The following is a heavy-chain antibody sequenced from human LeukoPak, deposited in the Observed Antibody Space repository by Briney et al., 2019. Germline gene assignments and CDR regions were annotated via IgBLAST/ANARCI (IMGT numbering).Heavy chain of an antibody. CDR2: ISYDGSNK. J-gene: IGHJ3*02. Sequence: GRSLRLSCAASGFTFSSYGMHWVRQAPGKGLEWVAVISYDGSNKYYADSVKGRFTISRDNSKNTLYLQMNSLRAEDTAVYYCAKDLYWGPGAFDIWGQGTMVTVSS. CDR3: AKDLYWGPGAFDI. CDR1: GFTFSSYG. V-gene: IGHV3-30*18. D-gene: IGHD2-8*02.